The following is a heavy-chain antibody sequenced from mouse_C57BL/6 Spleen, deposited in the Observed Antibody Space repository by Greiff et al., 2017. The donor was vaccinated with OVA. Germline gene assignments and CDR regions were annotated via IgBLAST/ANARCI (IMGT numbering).Heavy chain of an antibody. CDR2: INPYNGGT. V-gene: IGHV1-19*01. Sequence: VQLQQPGAELVKPGASVKMSCKASGYTFTDYYMNWVKQSHGKSLEWIGVINPYNGGTSYNQKFKGKATLTVDKSSSTAYMELNSLTSEDSAVYYCAAESVYAMDYWGQGTSVTVSS. J-gene: IGHJ4*01. CDR1: GYTFTDYY. CDR3: AAESVYAMDY.